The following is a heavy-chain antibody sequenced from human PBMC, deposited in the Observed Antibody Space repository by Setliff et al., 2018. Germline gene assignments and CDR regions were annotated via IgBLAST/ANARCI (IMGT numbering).Heavy chain of an antibody. V-gene: IGHV4-61*05. CDR3: RFWSSYYKNDY. Sequence: SETLSLTCTVSGGSISSSSYYWGWIRQSPGKRPEWIAEINQSGNTNYNPSLNSRVSVSVDTPTNQFSLKVFSVTAADTAVYYCRFWSSYYKNDYWAQGTLVTVSS. D-gene: IGHD3-3*01. CDR1: GGSISSSSYY. J-gene: IGHJ4*02. CDR2: INQSGNT.